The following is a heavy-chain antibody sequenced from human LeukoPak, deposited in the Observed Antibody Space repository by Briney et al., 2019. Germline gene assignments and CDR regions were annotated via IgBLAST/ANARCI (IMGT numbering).Heavy chain of an antibody. D-gene: IGHD6-6*01. CDR1: GFTFSSYS. V-gene: IGHV3-7*01. CDR3: ARKAAPAMDV. J-gene: IGHJ6*02. Sequence: PGGSLRLSCAASGFTFSSYSMNWVRQAPGKGLEWVANIKQDGSERYYVDSVKGRFTISRDNAKSSLYLQMNSLRAEDTAVYYCARKAAPAMDVWGQGTTVTVSS. CDR2: IKQDGSER.